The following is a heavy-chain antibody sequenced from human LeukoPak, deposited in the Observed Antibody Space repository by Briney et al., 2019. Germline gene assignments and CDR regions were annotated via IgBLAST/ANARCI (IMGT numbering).Heavy chain of an antibody. V-gene: IGHV4-39*01. Sequence: SETLSLTCTVSGGSISSSSYYWGWIRQPPGKGLEWIGSIYYSGSTYYNPSLKSRVTISVDTSENQFSLKLSSVTAADTAVYYCASYDPITMSRYYFDYWGQGTLVTVSS. D-gene: IGHD3-22*01. CDR2: IYYSGST. CDR3: ASYDPITMSRYYFDY. J-gene: IGHJ4*02. CDR1: GGSISSSSYY.